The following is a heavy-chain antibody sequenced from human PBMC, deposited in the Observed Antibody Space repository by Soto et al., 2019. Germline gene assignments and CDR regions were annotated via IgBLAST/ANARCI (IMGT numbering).Heavy chain of an antibody. CDR1: GFTVSSNY. V-gene: IGHV3-53*01. Sequence: GGSLRLSCAASGFTVSSNYMSWVRQAPGKGLEWVSVIYSGGITYYADSVKGRFTISRDNSKNTLYLQMNSLRAEDTAVYYCARGTAGILTGYYPWDVWGQGTTVTVSS. CDR3: ARGTAGILTGYYPWDV. J-gene: IGHJ6*02. D-gene: IGHD3-9*01. CDR2: IYSGGIT.